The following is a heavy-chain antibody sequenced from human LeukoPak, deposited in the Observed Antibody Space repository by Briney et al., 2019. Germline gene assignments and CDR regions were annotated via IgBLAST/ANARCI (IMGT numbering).Heavy chain of an antibody. D-gene: IGHD3-22*01. Sequence: SVKVSCKASGGTFRTSGVNWVRQAPGQGLEWMGCVIPVFGTSNYAEKFQDRVTMTRDTSTSTVYMELSSLRSEDTAVYYCARYDSSGYYPNTAAFDIWGQGTMVTVSS. V-gene: IGHV1-69*05. CDR1: GGTFRTSG. CDR2: VIPVFGTS. J-gene: IGHJ3*02. CDR3: ARYDSSGYYPNTAAFDI.